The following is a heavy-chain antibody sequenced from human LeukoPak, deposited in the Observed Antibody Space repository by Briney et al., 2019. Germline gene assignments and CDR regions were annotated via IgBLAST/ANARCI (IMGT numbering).Heavy chain of an antibody. J-gene: IGHJ4*02. Sequence: PGRSLRLSCAASGFTFSSYAMHWVRQAPGKGLEWVAVMSYDGSNKYYADSVKGRFTISRDNSKNTLYLQMGSLRAEDMAVYYCARRGYSSSWIDYWGQGTLVTVSS. CDR2: MSYDGSNK. V-gene: IGHV3-30*14. CDR1: GFTFSSYA. D-gene: IGHD6-13*01. CDR3: ARRGYSSSWIDY.